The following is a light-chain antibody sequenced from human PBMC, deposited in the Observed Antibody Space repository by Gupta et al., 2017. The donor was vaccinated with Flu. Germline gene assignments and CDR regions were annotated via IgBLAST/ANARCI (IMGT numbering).Light chain of an antibody. CDR1: QSVSSSY. Sequence: DIVLTQSPGTLSLSPGERATLSCRASQSVSSSYLAWYQQKPGQAPRLLIYGASSRATGIPDRFSGSGSGTDFTLTISRLEPEDFAVYYCQQYGRSPPRTFGGGTKVEIK. CDR2: GAS. J-gene: IGKJ4*01. V-gene: IGKV3-20*01. CDR3: QQYGRSPPRT.